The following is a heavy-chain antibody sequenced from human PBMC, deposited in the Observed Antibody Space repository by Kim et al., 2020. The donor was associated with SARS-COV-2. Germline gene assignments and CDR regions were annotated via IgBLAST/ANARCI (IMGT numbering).Heavy chain of an antibody. CDR2: IWYDGSNK. D-gene: IGHD3-10*01. Sequence: GGSLRLSCAASGFTFSSYGMHWVRQAPGKGLEWVAVIWYDGSNKYYADSVKGRFTIPRDNSKNTLYLQMNSLRAEDTAVYYCARAGILWFTEDYWGQGTLVSVSS. V-gene: IGHV3-33*01. CDR1: GFTFSSYG. J-gene: IGHJ4*02. CDR3: ARAGILWFTEDY.